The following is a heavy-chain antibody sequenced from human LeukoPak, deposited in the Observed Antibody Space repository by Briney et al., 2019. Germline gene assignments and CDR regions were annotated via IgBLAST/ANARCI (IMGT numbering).Heavy chain of an antibody. V-gene: IGHV1-18*04. CDR3: ARAPLRTLED. J-gene: IGHJ4*02. D-gene: IGHD3-16*01. Sequence: ASVKVSCKASGYTFTGYYMHWVRQAPGQGLEWMGWISAYNGNTNYAQKLQGRVTMTTDTSTSTAYMELRSLRSDDTAVYYCARAPLRTLEDWGQGTLVTVSS. CDR1: GYTFTGYY. CDR2: ISAYNGNT.